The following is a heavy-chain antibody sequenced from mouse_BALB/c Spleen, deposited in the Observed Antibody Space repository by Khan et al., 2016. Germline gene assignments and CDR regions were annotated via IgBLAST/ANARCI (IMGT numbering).Heavy chain of an antibody. CDR1: GYTFTSYW. CDR2: INPSTGYT. V-gene: IGHV1-7*01. Sequence: QVQLQQSGAELAKPGASVKMSCKASGYTFTSYWMHWVKQRPGQGLEWIGYINPSTGYTEYNQKFKDKATLTAEKSSSTAYMQLSSLTSEDSAVYYCARRDPPYFDVWGAGTTVTVSS. CDR3: ARRDPPYFDV. J-gene: IGHJ1*01.